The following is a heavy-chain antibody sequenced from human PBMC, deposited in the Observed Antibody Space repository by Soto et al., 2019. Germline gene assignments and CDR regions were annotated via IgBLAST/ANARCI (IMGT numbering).Heavy chain of an antibody. D-gene: IGHD6-19*01. J-gene: IGHJ4*02. CDR2: IWYDGSNK. V-gene: IGHV3-33*01. CDR1: GFTFSSYG. Sequence: QVQLVESGGGVVQPGRSLRLSCAASGFTFSSYGMHWVRQAPGKGLEWVAVIWYDGSNKYYADSVKGRFTISRDNSKNTLYLQMNSLRAEDTAVYYCARDSKQWLAKGGYFDYWGQGTLVTVSS. CDR3: ARDSKQWLAKGGYFDY.